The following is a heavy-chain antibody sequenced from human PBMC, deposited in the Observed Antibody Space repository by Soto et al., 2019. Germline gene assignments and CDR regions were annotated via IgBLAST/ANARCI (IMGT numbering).Heavy chain of an antibody. CDR3: ARVAVRDTILTLDV. CDR1: GFTFSSYS. D-gene: IGHD3-3*01. V-gene: IGHV3-21*01. CDR2: ISSSSSYI. Sequence: GGSLRLSCAASGFTFSSYSMNWVRQAPGKGLEWVSSISSSSSYIYYADSVKGRFTISRDNAKNSLYLQMNSLRAEDTAVYYCARVAVRDTILTLDVWGKGTTVTVSS. J-gene: IGHJ6*04.